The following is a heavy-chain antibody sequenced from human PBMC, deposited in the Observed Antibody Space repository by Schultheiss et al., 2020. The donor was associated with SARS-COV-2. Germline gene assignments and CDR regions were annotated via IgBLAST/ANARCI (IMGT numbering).Heavy chain of an antibody. V-gene: IGHV4-59*12. CDR1: GGSISSYY. J-gene: IGHJ6*02. CDR2: IYYSGST. CDR3: ARLFYCSSTSCYWHYYYGMDV. Sequence: SQTLSLTCTVSGGSISSYYWSWIRQPPGKGLEWIGYIYYSGSTNYNPSLKSRVTISVDTSKNQFSLKLSSVTAADTAVYYCARLFYCSSTSCYWHYYYGMDVWGQGTTVTVSS. D-gene: IGHD2-2*01.